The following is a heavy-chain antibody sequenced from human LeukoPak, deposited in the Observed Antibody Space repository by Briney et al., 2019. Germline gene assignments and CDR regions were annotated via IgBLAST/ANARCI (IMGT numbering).Heavy chain of an antibody. D-gene: IGHD3-22*01. CDR3: ATDYYDRSGDYTVDY. Sequence: GGSLRLSCAASGFAFRDYAMSWVRQAPGKGLEWVSVISGSGGTTHYADSVKGRFTISRDNSKNTVSLQMNSRRAEDTALYYCATDYYDRSGDYTVDYWGQGTLVTVSS. CDR1: GFAFRDYA. CDR2: ISGSGGTT. V-gene: IGHV3-23*01. J-gene: IGHJ4*02.